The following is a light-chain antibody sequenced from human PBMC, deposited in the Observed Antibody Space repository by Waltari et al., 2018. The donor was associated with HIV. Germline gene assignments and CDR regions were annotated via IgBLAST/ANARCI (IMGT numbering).Light chain of an antibody. CDR3: AAWDDSLSGLVV. J-gene: IGLJ2*01. V-gene: IGLV1-47*01. CDR1: SSNLGSNY. CDR2: RNN. Sequence: QSVLTQPPSASGTPGQRVTISCSGSSSNLGSNYVYWYQQLPGTAPKLLIYRNNQRPSGVPDRFSGPKSGTSASLAISGLRSEDEADYYCAAWDDSLSGLVVFGGGTKLTVL.